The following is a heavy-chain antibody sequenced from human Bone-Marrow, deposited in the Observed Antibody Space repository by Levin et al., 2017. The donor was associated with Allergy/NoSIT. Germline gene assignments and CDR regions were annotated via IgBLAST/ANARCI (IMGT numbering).Heavy chain of an antibody. J-gene: IGHJ4*02. D-gene: IGHD3-3*01. CDR2: ISSRASTI. CDR1: GFTFSSYE. V-gene: IGHV3-48*03. CDR3: ARQLGNFWSGYNYFDY. Sequence: GESLKISCAASGFTFSSYEMNWVRQAPGKGLEWVSYISSRASTIYYADSVKGRFTISRDNAKNSLYLQMNSLRAEDTAVYYCARQLGNFWSGYNYFDYWGQGTLVTVSS.